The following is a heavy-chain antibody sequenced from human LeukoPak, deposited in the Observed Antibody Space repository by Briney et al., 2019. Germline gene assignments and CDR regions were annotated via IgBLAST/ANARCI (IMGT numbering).Heavy chain of an antibody. D-gene: IGHD4-17*01. CDR2: IYHSGST. Sequence: SETLSLTCAVSGGSISSSNWWSWVRQPPGKGLEWIGEIYHSGSTNYNPSLKSRVTISVDKSKNQFSLKLSSVTAADTAVYYCARAHGDFHVTDFDYWGQGTLVTVSS. J-gene: IGHJ4*02. V-gene: IGHV4-4*02. CDR3: ARAHGDFHVTDFDY. CDR1: GGSISSSNW.